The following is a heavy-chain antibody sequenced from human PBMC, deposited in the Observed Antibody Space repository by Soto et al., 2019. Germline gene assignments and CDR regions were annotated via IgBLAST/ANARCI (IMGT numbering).Heavy chain of an antibody. CDR3: ARRGRAVAGTRWFDP. V-gene: IGHV4-59*01. J-gene: IGHJ5*02. D-gene: IGHD6-19*01. Sequence: SETLFLTCTVSGGSISSYYWSWIRQPPGKGLEWIGYIYYSGSTNYNPSLKSRVTISVDTSKNQFSLKLSSVTAADTAVYYCARRGRAVAGTRWFDPWGQGTLVTVSS. CDR2: IYYSGST. CDR1: GGSISSYY.